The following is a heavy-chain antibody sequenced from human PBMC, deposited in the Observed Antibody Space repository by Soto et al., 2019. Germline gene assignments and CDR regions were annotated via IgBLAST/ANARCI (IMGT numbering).Heavy chain of an antibody. CDR2: IYYSGNT. D-gene: IGHD6-19*01. J-gene: IGHJ6*01. Sequence: SETLSLTCTVSGGSISGNSYYWGWIRQPPGRGLEWIGSIYYSGNTYYSPSLENRLGMSVDTSKKQLSLKLSSVTAADTAVYYCGRHFSPGWVYHNGLDVWGQGITVT. CDR3: GRHFSPGWVYHNGLDV. V-gene: IGHV4-39*01. CDR1: GGSISGNSYY.